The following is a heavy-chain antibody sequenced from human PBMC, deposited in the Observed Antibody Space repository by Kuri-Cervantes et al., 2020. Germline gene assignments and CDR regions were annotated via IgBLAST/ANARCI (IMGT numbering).Heavy chain of an antibody. Sequence: GGSLRLSCAASGFTFSSYGMHWVRQAPGKGLEWVSVIYSGGSTYYADSVKGRFTISRDNSKNTLYLQMNSLRAEDTAVYYCAKLTRFAEEPFDYWGQGTLVTDSS. V-gene: IGHV3-NL1*01. D-gene: IGHD4-23*01. CDR3: AKLTRFAEEPFDY. J-gene: IGHJ4*02. CDR2: IYSGGST. CDR1: GFTFSSYG.